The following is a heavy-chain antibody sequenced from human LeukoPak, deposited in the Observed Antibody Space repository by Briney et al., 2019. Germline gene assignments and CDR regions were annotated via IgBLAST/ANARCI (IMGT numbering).Heavy chain of an antibody. Sequence: PGGSLRLSCAASGFTFSDYYMSWIRQAPGKGLEWVSYISSSGSTIYYADSVKGRFTISRDNAKNSLYLQMNSLRAEDMALYYCAKSFYIEVVPAAIDGWGQGTLVTVSS. CDR1: GFTFSDYY. V-gene: IGHV3-11*01. J-gene: IGHJ4*02. D-gene: IGHD2-2*02. CDR3: AKSFYIEVVPAAIDG. CDR2: ISSSGSTI.